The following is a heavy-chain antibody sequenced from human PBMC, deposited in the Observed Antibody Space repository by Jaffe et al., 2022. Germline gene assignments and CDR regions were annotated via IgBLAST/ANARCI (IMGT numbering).Heavy chain of an antibody. CDR3: ARGGLFEQLVDY. CDR1: GFTFSSYS. V-gene: IGHV3-21*01. CDR2: ISSSSSYI. D-gene: IGHD6-13*01. Sequence: EVQLVESGGGLVKPGGSLRLSCAASGFTFSSYSMNWVRQAPGKGLEWVSSISSSSSYIYYADSVKGRFTISRDNAKNSLYLQMNSLRAEDTAVYYCARGGLFEQLVDYWGQGTLVTVSS. J-gene: IGHJ4*02.